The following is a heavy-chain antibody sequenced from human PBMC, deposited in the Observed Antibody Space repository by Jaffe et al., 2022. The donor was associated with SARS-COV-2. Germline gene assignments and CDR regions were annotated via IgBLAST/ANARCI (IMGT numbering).Heavy chain of an antibody. CDR2: IRNRANYYAT. V-gene: IGHV3-73*02. CDR3: TRRHGYNPIFYYDV. Sequence: EVQLVESGGGLVQPGGSLKLSCAASGFTFSDSTIHWVRQASGKGLEWVGRIRNRANYYATAYAAPVGGRFTISRDDSKNTAYLQMDSLKIEDTAVYFCTRRHGYNPIFYYDVWGRGALVTVSS. D-gene: IGHD5-12*01. CDR1: GFTFSDST. J-gene: IGHJ2*01.